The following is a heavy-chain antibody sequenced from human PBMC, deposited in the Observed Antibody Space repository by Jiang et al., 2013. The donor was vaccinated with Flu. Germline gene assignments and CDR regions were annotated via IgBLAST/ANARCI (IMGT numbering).Heavy chain of an antibody. Sequence: SQTLSLTCAISGDSVSSNSAAWNWIRQSPSRGLEWLGRTYYRSKWYSDYAVSVRGRITIIPDTSKNQFSLQLNSVTPGDTGVYSCARDVIEGSYYRAYGMDVWGQGTTVTVSS. V-gene: IGHV6-1*01. CDR3: ARDVIEGSYYRAYGMDV. CDR2: TYYRSKWYS. CDR1: GDSVSSNSAA. D-gene: IGHD1-26*01. J-gene: IGHJ6*02.